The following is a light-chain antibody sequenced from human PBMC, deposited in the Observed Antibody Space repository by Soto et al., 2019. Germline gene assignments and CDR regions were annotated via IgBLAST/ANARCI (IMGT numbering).Light chain of an antibody. CDR2: AAS. V-gene: IGKV1-39*01. CDR3: QQSYSTPPTT. Sequence: DIQMTQSPSTLSASVGGRVTITCRASQSISSYLNWYQQKPGKAPKLLIYAASSLQSGVPSRFSGSGSGTDFTLTISSLQPEDFATYYCQQSYSTPPTTFGQGTKV. CDR1: QSISSY. J-gene: IGKJ1*01.